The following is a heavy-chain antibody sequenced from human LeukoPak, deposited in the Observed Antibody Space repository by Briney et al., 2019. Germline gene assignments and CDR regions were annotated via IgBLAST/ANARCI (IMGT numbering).Heavy chain of an antibody. D-gene: IGHD3-3*01. CDR1: GFTASSNY. J-gene: IGHJ6*04. Sequence: GGSLRLSCEASGFTASSNYMSWVRQAPGEGLEWVSVTYSGGSTYHADSMKGRFTISRDNSKNTLYLQMNSLRAEDTAVYYCARGPSGFWSGYFGDVWGKGTTVTVSS. CDR2: TYSGGST. V-gene: IGHV3-66*02. CDR3: ARGPSGFWSGYFGDV.